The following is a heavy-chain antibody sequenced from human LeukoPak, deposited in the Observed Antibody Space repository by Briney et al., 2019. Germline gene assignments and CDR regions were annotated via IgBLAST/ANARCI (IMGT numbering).Heavy chain of an antibody. J-gene: IGHJ6*03. Sequence: GGSLRLSCAASGFTFSSYSMNWVRQAPGKGLEWVSSISSSSSYIYYADSVKGRFTISRDNSKNTLYLQMNSLRAEDTAVYYCAKDPYYDFWSGISTGDYMDVWGKGTTVTVSS. V-gene: IGHV3-21*04. CDR1: GFTFSSYS. CDR3: AKDPYYDFWSGISTGDYMDV. D-gene: IGHD3-3*01. CDR2: ISSSSSYI.